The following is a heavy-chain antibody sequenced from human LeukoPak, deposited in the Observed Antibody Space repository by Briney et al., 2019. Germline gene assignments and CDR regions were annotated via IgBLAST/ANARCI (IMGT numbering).Heavy chain of an antibody. V-gene: IGHV3-23*01. Sequence: GGSLRLSCAASGFTFSSYTMSWVRQAPGKGLEWVSAISGSGGSTYYADSVKGRFTISRDNSKNTLYLQMNSLRAEDTAVYYCAKDQWLGRYSGYFIDYWGQGTLVTVSS. CDR3: AKDQWLGRYSGYFIDY. J-gene: IGHJ4*02. D-gene: IGHD5-12*01. CDR2: ISGSGGST. CDR1: GFTFSSYT.